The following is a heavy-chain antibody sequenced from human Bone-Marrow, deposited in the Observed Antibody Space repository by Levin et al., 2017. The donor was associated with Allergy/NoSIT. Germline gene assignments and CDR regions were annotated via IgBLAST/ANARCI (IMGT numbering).Heavy chain of an antibody. V-gene: IGHV3-7*01. CDR1: GFVFSDSW. CDR2: IDQDGSTK. Sequence: GSLRLSCAASGFVFSDSWMTWVRQAPGKGLEFVANIDQDGSTKNYGDSVKGRFTISRDNAKNSVYLQMNGLRVEDTAVYYCARDPGYSAFDYWGQGTLVTVSS. J-gene: IGHJ4*02. D-gene: IGHD3-9*01. CDR3: ARDPGYSAFDY.